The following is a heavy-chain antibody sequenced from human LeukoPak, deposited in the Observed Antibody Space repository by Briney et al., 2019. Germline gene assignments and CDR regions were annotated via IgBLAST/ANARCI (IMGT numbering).Heavy chain of an antibody. V-gene: IGHV1-2*04. CDR2: INPNSGGT. CDR1: GYTFTGYY. D-gene: IGHD2-15*01. Sequence: ASVKVSCKASGYTFTGYYMHWVRQAPGQGLEWMGWINPNSGGTNYAQKFQGWVTMTRDTSISTAYMELSRLRSDDTAVYYCARATLPYYYYMDVWGKGTTVTVSS. CDR3: ARATLPYYYYMDV. J-gene: IGHJ6*03.